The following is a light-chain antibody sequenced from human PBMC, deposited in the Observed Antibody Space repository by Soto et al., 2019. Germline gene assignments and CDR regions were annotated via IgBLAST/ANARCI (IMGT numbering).Light chain of an antibody. CDR2: WAS. CDR1: QSILYSSDNKNS. J-gene: IGKJ4*01. Sequence: DIVMTQSPESLAVSLGERATINCKSSQSILYSSDNKNSLAWYQQKPGQPPKLLIYWASARESGVPDRFSGSGSGTDFTLTISSLEPEDFAVYYCQQRGKWPELTFGGGTKMDIK. V-gene: IGKV4-1*01. CDR3: QQRGKWPELT.